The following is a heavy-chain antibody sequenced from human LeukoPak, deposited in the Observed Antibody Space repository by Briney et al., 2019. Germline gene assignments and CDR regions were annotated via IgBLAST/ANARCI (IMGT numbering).Heavy chain of an antibody. J-gene: IGHJ5*02. CDR2: INTNTGNP. CDR1: GYTFTSYA. D-gene: IGHD2-2*01. Sequence: ASVKVSCKASGYTFTSYAMNWVRQAPGQGLEWMGWINTNTGNPTYAQGFTGRFVFSLDTSVSTAYLQISSLKAEDTAVYYCARENRGPVVPAAHDGRRPNWFDPWGQGTLVTVSS. CDR3: ARENRGPVVPAAHDGRRPNWFDP. V-gene: IGHV7-4-1*02.